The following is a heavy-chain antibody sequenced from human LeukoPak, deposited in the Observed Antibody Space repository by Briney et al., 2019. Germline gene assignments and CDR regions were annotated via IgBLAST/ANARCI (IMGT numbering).Heavy chain of an antibody. CDR1: GFTFSNAW. J-gene: IGHJ4*02. V-gene: IGHV3-15*01. CDR2: IKSENDGGTT. CDR3: TTGTTNYYDSIHPGGDY. Sequence: PGGSLRLSCAASGFTFSNAWMSWVRQAPGKGLEWVGRIKSENDGGTTDYAAPVKGRFTISRDDSKNTLYLQMNSLKTEDTAVYYCTTGTTNYYDSIHPGGDYWGQGTLVTVSS. D-gene: IGHD3-22*01.